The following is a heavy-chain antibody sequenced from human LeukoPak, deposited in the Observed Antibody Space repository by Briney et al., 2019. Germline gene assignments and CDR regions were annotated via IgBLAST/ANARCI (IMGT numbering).Heavy chain of an antibody. Sequence: SVKVSGKASGGTFSSYAISWVRQAPGQGLEWMGRIIPILGIANYAQKFQGRVTITADKSTSTAYMELSSLRSEDTAVYYCARVTPPHYYGMDVWGQGTTVTVSS. V-gene: IGHV1-69*04. CDR2: IIPILGIA. D-gene: IGHD1-14*01. CDR3: ARVTPPHYYGMDV. CDR1: GGTFSSYA. J-gene: IGHJ6*02.